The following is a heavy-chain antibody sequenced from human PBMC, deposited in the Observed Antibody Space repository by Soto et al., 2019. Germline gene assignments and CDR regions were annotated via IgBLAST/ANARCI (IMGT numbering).Heavy chain of an antibody. CDR2: IIPIFGTA. V-gene: IGHV1-69*12. Sequence: QVQLVQSGAEVKKPGSSVKVSCKASGGTFSSYAISWVRQAPGQGLEWMGGIIPIFGTANYAQKFQGRVTITADESTSTAYMELSSLRSEDTVVYYCARVMGRYCSGGSCQNGMDVWGQGTTVTVSS. CDR1: GGTFSSYA. J-gene: IGHJ6*02. CDR3: ARVMGRYCSGGSCQNGMDV. D-gene: IGHD2-15*01.